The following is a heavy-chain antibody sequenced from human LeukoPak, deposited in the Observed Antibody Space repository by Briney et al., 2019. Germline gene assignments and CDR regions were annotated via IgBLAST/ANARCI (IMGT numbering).Heavy chain of an antibody. J-gene: IGHJ4*02. CDR2: ISSSSSYI. Sequence: GGSLRLSCVASGFTFSSSWMHWVRQAPGKGLEWVSSISSSSSYIYYADSVKGRFTISRDNAKNSLYLQMNSLRGDDTAVYYCAKDVGKWESLHFFDYWGQGTLVTVSS. V-gene: IGHV3-21*04. D-gene: IGHD1-26*01. CDR3: AKDVGKWESLHFFDY. CDR1: GFTFSSSW.